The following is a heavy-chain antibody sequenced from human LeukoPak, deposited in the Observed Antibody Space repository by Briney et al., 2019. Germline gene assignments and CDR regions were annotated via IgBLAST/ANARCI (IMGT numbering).Heavy chain of an antibody. Sequence: PSETLSLTCTVSGGSISSYYWSWIRQPPGKGLEWIGYIYYSGSTNYNPSLKSRVTISVDTSKNQFSLKLSSVTAADTAVYYCARGRGWTPREVGWFDPWGQGTLVTVSS. CDR2: IYYSGST. CDR1: GGSISSYY. J-gene: IGHJ5*02. D-gene: IGHD6-19*01. CDR3: ARGRGWTPREVGWFDP. V-gene: IGHV4-59*01.